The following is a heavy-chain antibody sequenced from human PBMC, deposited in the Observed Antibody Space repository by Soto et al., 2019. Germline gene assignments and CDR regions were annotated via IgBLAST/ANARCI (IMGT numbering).Heavy chain of an antibody. J-gene: IGHJ4*02. CDR2: ISGSGGST. V-gene: IGHV3-23*01. D-gene: IGHD5-18*01. CDR3: AKEGGSYGYRRGADY. Sequence: GSLRLSCAASGFTFSSYAMSWVRQAPGKGLEWVSAISGSGGSTYYADSVKGRFTISRDNSKSTLYLQMNSLRAEDTAVYYCAKEGGSYGYRRGADYWGQGTLVTVSS. CDR1: GFTFSSYA.